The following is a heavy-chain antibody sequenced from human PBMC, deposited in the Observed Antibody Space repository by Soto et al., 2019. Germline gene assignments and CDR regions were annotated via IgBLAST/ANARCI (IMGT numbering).Heavy chain of an antibody. Sequence: QLQLQESGPGLVKPSETLSLPCTVSGGSISSSSYYWGWIRQPPGKGLEWIGSIYYSGSTYYNPSLKSRFTLSVDTSKNQFSLKLSSVTAADTAVYYCARHLTYYGSGSPLDYWGQGTLVTVSS. V-gene: IGHV4-39*01. CDR2: IYYSGST. D-gene: IGHD3-10*01. CDR3: ARHLTYYGSGSPLDY. J-gene: IGHJ4*02. CDR1: GGSISSSSYY.